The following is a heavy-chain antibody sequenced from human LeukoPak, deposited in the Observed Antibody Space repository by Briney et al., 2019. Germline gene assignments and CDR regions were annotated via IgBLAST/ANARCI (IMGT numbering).Heavy chain of an antibody. Sequence: GGSLRLSCAVSGFTFSTYEMNWVRQAPGKGLEWVSAIGGSGGSTYYADSVKGRFTVSRDDFKNTLYLQMNSLRVEDTAVYYCAKDEAPAAGSWNYYYGMDVWGQGTTVTVSS. V-gene: IGHV3-23*01. CDR1: GFTFSTYE. CDR2: IGGSGGST. D-gene: IGHD6-13*01. CDR3: AKDEAPAAGSWNYYYGMDV. J-gene: IGHJ6*02.